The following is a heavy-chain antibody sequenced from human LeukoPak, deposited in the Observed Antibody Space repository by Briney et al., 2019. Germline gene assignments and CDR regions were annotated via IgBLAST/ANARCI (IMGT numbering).Heavy chain of an antibody. CDR1: GFTVSSNH. CDR2: ISSSGSII. D-gene: IGHD3-22*01. CDR3: ARGKYDSSPFLQH. V-gene: IGHV3-11*01. J-gene: IGHJ1*01. Sequence: GGSLRLSCGASGFTVSSNHMSWVRQAPGKGLEWVSYISSSGSIIYYADSVKGRFTISRDNAKNSMYLQMNSLRAEDTAVYYCARGKYDSSPFLQHWGQGTLVTVSS.